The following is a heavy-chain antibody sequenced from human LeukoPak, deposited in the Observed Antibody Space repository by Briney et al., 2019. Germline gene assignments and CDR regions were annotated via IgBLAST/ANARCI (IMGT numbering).Heavy chain of an antibody. D-gene: IGHD4-23*01. CDR3: ARTTTVVTRDAFDI. Sequence: GGSLRLSCAASGFTFSSYSMNWVRQAPGKGLEWVSYISSSSSTIYYADSVKGRFTISRDNAKNSVYLQMNSLRGEDTAVYYCARTTTVVTRDAFDIWGQGTMVTVSS. J-gene: IGHJ3*02. V-gene: IGHV3-48*04. CDR2: ISSSSSTI. CDR1: GFTFSSYS.